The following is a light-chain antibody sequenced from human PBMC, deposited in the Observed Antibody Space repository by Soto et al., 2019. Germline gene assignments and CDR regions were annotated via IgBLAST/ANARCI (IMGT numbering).Light chain of an antibody. Sequence: SYELTQPPSVSVSPGQTASITCSGDILGDKYVCWYQQKPGQSPMLVIYQDTKRPSGIPERFSGSNSGNTATLTISGTQAMDEADYYCQAWDSSTAHVVFGGGTKLTVL. CDR1: ILGDKY. CDR3: QAWDSSTAHVV. V-gene: IGLV3-1*01. CDR2: QDT. J-gene: IGLJ2*01.